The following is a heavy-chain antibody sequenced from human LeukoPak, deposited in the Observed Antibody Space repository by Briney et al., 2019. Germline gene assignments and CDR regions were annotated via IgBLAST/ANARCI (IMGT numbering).Heavy chain of an antibody. D-gene: IGHD6-6*01. V-gene: IGHV4-34*01. J-gene: IGHJ6*02. CDR1: GGSFSGYY. CDR2: INHSGST. Sequence: SETLSLTCAVYGGSFSGYYWSWIRQPPGKGLEWIGEINHSGSTNYNPSLKSRVTISVDTSKNQFSLKLSSVTAADTAVYYCARVGAARRKNYYYYGMDVWGQGTTVTVS. CDR3: ARVGAARRKNYYYYGMDV.